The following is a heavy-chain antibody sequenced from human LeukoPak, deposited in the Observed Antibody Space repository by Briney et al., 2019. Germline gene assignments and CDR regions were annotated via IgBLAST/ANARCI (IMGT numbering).Heavy chain of an antibody. V-gene: IGHV3-48*01. CDR2: ITSGSSTT. J-gene: IGHJ4*02. CDR1: GFTFSLYS. Sequence: GGSLRLSCAASGFTFSLYSMNWVRQAPGKGLEWVSYITSGSSTTYYADSVRGRFTISRDDAKNSLFLQMNSLRAEDTAVYYCARDGGGDYWGQGTLVTVSS. D-gene: IGHD3-16*01. CDR3: ARDGGGDY.